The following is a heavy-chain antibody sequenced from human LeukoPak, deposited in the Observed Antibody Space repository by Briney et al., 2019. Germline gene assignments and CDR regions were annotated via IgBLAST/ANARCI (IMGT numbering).Heavy chain of an antibody. Sequence: SETLSLACAVYGGSFSGYYWSWIRQPPGKALEWIGNIFYSGSTYYSPSLKSRVTISLDTSRNQFSLKLNSVTAADTAVYYCAKSNGYGLIDIWGQGTMVTVSS. V-gene: IGHV4-34*12. CDR1: GGSFSGYY. D-gene: IGHD3-22*01. J-gene: IGHJ3*02. CDR2: IFYSGST. CDR3: AKSNGYGLIDI.